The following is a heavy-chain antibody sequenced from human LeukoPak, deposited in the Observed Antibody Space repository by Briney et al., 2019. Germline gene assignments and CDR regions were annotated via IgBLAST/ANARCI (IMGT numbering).Heavy chain of an antibody. CDR3: VRGGQGDGHSADEGFDI. D-gene: IGHD5-18*01. CDR2: TYYRSNWYN. J-gene: IGHJ3*02. CDR1: GDSVLSNSS. Sequence: SQTLSLTCAVSGDSVLSNSSWNWIRQSPSRGLEWLGRTYYRSNWYNDYGVSVKSRINVNPDTSKNLFSLQLSSVTPEDTAVYYCVRGGQGDGHSADEGFDIWGQGTMVTVS. V-gene: IGHV6-1*01.